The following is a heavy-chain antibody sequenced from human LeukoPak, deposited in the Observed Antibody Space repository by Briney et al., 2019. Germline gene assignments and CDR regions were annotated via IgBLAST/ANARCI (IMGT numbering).Heavy chain of an antibody. D-gene: IGHD2-15*01. Sequence: PGGSLRLSCAASGFTFSSYSMNWVRQAPGKGLEWVSYISSSSSTIYYADSAKGRFTISRDNAKNSLYLQMNSLRAEDTAVYYCAREDIAFDPWGQGTLVTVSS. V-gene: IGHV3-48*01. J-gene: IGHJ5*02. CDR1: GFTFSSYS. CDR3: AREDIAFDP. CDR2: ISSSSSTI.